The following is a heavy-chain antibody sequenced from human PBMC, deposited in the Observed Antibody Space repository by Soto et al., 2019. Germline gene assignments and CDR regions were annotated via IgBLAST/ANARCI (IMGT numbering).Heavy chain of an antibody. Sequence: QVQLVQSGAEVKKPGSSVKVSCKASGGTFSSYTISWVRQAPGQGLEWMGRIIPILGIANYAQKFQGRVTITADKSTSTAYMEVSSLRSEDTAVYYCARGYCRGGSCSLSGYWGQGTLVTVSS. CDR1: GGTFSSYT. V-gene: IGHV1-69*02. J-gene: IGHJ4*02. D-gene: IGHD2-15*01. CDR3: ARGYCRGGSCSLSGY. CDR2: IIPILGIA.